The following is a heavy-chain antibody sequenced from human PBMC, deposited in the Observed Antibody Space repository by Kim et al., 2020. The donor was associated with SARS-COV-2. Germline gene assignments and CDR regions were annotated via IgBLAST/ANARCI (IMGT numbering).Heavy chain of an antibody. CDR2: IYYSGST. D-gene: IGHD7-27*01. V-gene: IGHV4-59*13. CDR1: GGSISSYY. Sequence: SETLSLTCTVSGGSISSYYWSWIRQPPGKGLEWIGYIYYSGSTNYNPSLTSRVPISVATSKNQFPLKLSSVTAADTAAYYCARDLGTRYFDLCGRGSLVT. CDR3: ARDLGTRYFDL. J-gene: IGHJ2*01.